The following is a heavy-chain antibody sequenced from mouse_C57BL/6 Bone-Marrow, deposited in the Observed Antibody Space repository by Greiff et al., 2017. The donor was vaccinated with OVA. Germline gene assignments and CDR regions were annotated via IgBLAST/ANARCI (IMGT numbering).Heavy chain of an antibody. J-gene: IGHJ3*01. Sequence: EVMLVESGGGLVKPGGSLKLSCAASGFTFSSYAMSWVRQTPEKRLEWVATISDGGSYTYYPDNVKGRFTISRDNAKNNLYLQMSHLKSEDTAMYYCARDPTYGSSPAGFAYWGQGTLVTVSA. CDR1: GFTFSSYA. V-gene: IGHV5-4*01. CDR3: ARDPTYGSSPAGFAY. CDR2: ISDGGSYT. D-gene: IGHD1-1*01.